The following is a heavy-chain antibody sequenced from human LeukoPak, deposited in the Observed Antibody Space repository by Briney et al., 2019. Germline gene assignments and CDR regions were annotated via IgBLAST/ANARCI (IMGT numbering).Heavy chain of an antibody. CDR1: GFTFSSYA. D-gene: IGHD6-13*01. J-gene: IGHJ4*02. Sequence: TGGSLRLSCAASGFTFSSYAMSWVRQAPGKGLEWVSAIRGSGDITYYADSVKGRFTISRDNSKSTLYLQMNSLRAEDTAVYYCAKSVRSSIAAADGFHWGQGTLVTVSS. CDR3: AKSVRSSIAAADGFH. V-gene: IGHV3-23*01. CDR2: IRGSGDIT.